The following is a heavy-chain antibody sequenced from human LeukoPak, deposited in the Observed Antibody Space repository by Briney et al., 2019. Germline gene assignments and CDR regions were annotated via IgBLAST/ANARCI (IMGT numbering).Heavy chain of an antibody. CDR1: GFTFSDHY. D-gene: IGHD1-1*01. V-gene: IGHV3-72*01. J-gene: IGHJ4*02. Sequence: PGGSLRLSCAASGFTFSDHYIDWVRQAPGKGLDWVGRSRNKANSYTTEYAASVKGRFTISRADSKNSLYLQMNSLKTEDTAVYYCARRNWNSHDYWGQGTLVTVSS. CDR2: SRNKANSYTT. CDR3: ARRNWNSHDY.